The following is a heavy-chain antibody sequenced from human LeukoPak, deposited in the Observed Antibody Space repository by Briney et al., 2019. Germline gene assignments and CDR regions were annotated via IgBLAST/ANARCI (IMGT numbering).Heavy chain of an antibody. V-gene: IGHV1-3*01. J-gene: IGHJ4*02. CDR3: AILWGSTYFDY. Sequence: ASVKVSCKASGYTFTSYAMHWVRQAPGQRLGWMGWINAGNGNTKYSQKFQGRVTITRDTSASTAYMELSSLRSEDTAVYYCAILWGSTYFDYWGQGTLVTVSS. CDR1: GYTFTSYA. D-gene: IGHD7-27*01. CDR2: INAGNGNT.